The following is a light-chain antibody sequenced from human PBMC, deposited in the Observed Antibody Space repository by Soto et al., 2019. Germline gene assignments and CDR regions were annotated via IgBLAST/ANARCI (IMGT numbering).Light chain of an antibody. J-gene: IGKJ3*01. Sequence: AIRMTQSPSSLSASTGDRVTITCRASQGISSYLAWYQQKPGKAPKLLIYAASTLQSGVPSRFSGSGSGTDFTLTISCLQSEDFATYYCQQYYSYPATFGPGTKWISN. CDR2: AAS. CDR1: QGISSY. CDR3: QQYYSYPAT. V-gene: IGKV1-8*01.